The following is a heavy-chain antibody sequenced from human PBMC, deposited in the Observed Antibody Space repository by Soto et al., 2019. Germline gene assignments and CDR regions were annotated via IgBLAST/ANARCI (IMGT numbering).Heavy chain of an antibody. CDR1: GGSISSYY. Sequence: SETLSLTCTVSGGSISSYYWTWIRQPPGKGLEWIGYIYYSGNTNYNPSLKSRVTISVDTSKNQFSLKLSSVTAADTAVYYCARGLGYCSTASCPNWFDPWGQGTLVTVSS. J-gene: IGHJ5*02. CDR2: IYYSGNT. CDR3: ARGLGYCSTASCPNWFDP. V-gene: IGHV4-59*01. D-gene: IGHD2-2*01.